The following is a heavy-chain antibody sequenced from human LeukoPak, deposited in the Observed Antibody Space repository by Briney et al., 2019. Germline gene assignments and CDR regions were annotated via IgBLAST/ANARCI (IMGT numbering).Heavy chain of an antibody. Sequence: GASVKVSCKASGYTFMSYDINWVRQATGQGLEWMGWMNPNSGNTGYAQKFQGRVTMTRNTSTSTAHMELSSLRSEDTAVYYCARGVVVAATKRKDWFDPWGQGTLVTVSS. J-gene: IGHJ5*02. CDR1: GYTFMSYD. D-gene: IGHD2-15*01. CDR3: ARGVVVAATKRKDWFDP. V-gene: IGHV1-8*01. CDR2: MNPNSGNT.